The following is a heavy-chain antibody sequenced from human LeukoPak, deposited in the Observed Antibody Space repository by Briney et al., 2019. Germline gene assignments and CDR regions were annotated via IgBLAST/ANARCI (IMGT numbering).Heavy chain of an antibody. J-gene: IGHJ6*02. D-gene: IGHD3-10*02. CDR3: ARDVRAGGLYYYGMDV. V-gene: IGHV4-61*01. CDR1: GGSVSSGSYD. CDR2: IYYSGST. Sequence: TSETLSLTCTVSGGSVSSGSYDWSWIRQPPGKGLEWIGYIYYSGSTDYNPSLKSRVTISLDTSKNQVSLKLSSVTAADTAVYYCARDVRAGGLYYYGMDVWGQGTTVTVSS.